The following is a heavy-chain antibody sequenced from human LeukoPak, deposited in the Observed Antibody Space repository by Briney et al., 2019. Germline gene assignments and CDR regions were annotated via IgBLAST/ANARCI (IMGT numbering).Heavy chain of an antibody. Sequence: GGSLRLSCAASGFTFSSYCMSWVRQAPGKGLEWVANIKKDGSEKYYVDSVKGRFTISRDNAKNSLYLQMNSLRAEDTAVYYCASGEFGVSPYWGQGTLVTVSS. J-gene: IGHJ4*02. CDR2: IKKDGSEK. CDR1: GFTFSSYC. V-gene: IGHV3-7*01. D-gene: IGHD2-8*01. CDR3: ASGEFGVSPY.